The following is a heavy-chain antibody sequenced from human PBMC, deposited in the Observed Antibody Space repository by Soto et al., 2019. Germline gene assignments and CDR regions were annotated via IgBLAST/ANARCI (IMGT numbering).Heavy chain of an antibody. V-gene: IGHV3-43*01. Sequence: PGGSLRLSCAASGFTFYEYTMHWVRQAPGKGLEWVSLISWDGGSTYYADSVKGRFTISRDNSKNSLYLQMNSLRTEDTALYYCAKPLDDYGDPHFSYGRDVWGQGTTVTVSS. CDR3: AKPLDDYGDPHFSYGRDV. CDR2: ISWDGGST. J-gene: IGHJ6*02. CDR1: GFTFYEYT. D-gene: IGHD4-17*01.